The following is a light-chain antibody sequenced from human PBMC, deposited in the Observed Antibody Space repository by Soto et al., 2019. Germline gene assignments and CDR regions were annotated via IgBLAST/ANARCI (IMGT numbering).Light chain of an antibody. CDR1: SSDVGGYNY. CDR3: GGWDDSLSGPV. CDR2: EVS. V-gene: IGLV2-14*01. Sequence: QSALTQPASVSGSPGQSITISCTGTSSDVGGYNYVSWYQQHPGKAPKLMIYEVSNRPSGVSNRFSGSKSGNTASLTISGLRSEDEADYYCGGWDDSLSGPVFGGGTKVTV. J-gene: IGLJ2*01.